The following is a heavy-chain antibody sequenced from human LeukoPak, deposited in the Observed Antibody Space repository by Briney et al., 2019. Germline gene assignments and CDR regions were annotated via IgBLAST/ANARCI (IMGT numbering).Heavy chain of an antibody. D-gene: IGHD3-3*01. CDR3: AXXXNYDFWSGYYNWFDP. J-gene: IGHJ5*02. CDR2: IYTSGST. CDR1: GGSISSGSYY. Sequence: PSETLSLTCTVSGGSISSGSYYWSWIRQPAGKGLEWIGRIYTSGSTNYNPSLTSRVTISVDTSKNQFSLKLSSVTAADTAVYXCAXXXNYDFWSGYYNWFDPWGQGTLVTVSS. V-gene: IGHV4-61*02.